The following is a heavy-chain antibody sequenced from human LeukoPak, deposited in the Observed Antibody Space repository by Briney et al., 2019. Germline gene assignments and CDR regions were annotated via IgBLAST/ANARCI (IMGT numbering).Heavy chain of an antibody. J-gene: IGHJ5*02. V-gene: IGHV6-1*01. CDR1: GDSVSSNTAA. Sequence: SQTLSLTCAISGDSVSSNTAAWNWVRQSPSRGLEWPGRTYYRSKWYNDYALSLRGRITINPDTSTNQFSLQLNSVTPEDTAVYYCARGVSNTRGDWLDPWGQGALVTVSS. D-gene: IGHD6-6*01. CDR2: TYYRSKWYN. CDR3: ARGVSNTRGDWLDP.